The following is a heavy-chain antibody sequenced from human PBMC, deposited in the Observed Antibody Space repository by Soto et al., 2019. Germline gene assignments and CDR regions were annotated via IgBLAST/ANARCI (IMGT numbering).Heavy chain of an antibody. Sequence: GGSLRLSCAGSGFTFSDYYMSWIRQAPGQGLECVSYMSSSGVTVFYADSVKGRFTISRDNAKNSLYLQMYRLRAEDSAVYYCARNTISAAGADYYGLDVWGQGTTVTVYS. CDR3: ARNTISAAGADYYGLDV. V-gene: IGHV3-11*01. D-gene: IGHD6-13*01. CDR1: GFTFSDYY. J-gene: IGHJ6*02. CDR2: MSSSGVTV.